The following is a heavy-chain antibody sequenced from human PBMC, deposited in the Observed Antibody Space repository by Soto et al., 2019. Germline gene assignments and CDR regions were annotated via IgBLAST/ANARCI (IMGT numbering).Heavy chain of an antibody. CDR3: VRENYYYGMDV. Sequence: GGSLRLSCAASGFTVSTDWMYWVRQAPGKGLEWVSLIKSDGNTYYADSVEGRFTISRDNSKNTVFLQMNSLRAEDTAVYYCVRENYYYGMDVWGQGTTVTVSS. V-gene: IGHV3-66*01. CDR1: GFTVSTDW. J-gene: IGHJ6*02. CDR2: IKSDGNT.